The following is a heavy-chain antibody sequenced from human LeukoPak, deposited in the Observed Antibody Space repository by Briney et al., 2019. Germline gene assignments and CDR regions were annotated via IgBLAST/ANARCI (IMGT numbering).Heavy chain of an antibody. CDR2: ISAYNGNT. CDR1: GYTFTSYG. D-gene: IGHD3-9*01. CDR3: ASERYFDWLSPTNPYYYYGMDV. Sequence: ASVKVSCKASGYTFTSYGISWVRQAPGQGLEWMGWISAYNGNTNYAQKLQGRVTMTTDTSTSTAYMELRSLRSDDTAVYYCASERYFDWLSPTNPYYYYGMDVWGQGTTVTVSS. J-gene: IGHJ6*02. V-gene: IGHV1-18*01.